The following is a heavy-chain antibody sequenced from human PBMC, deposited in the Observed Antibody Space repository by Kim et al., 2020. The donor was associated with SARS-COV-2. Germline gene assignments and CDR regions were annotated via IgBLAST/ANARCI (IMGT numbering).Heavy chain of an antibody. Sequence: GGSLRLSCAASGFTFSNAWMSWVRQAPGKGLEWVGRIKSKTDGGTTDYAAPVKGRFTISRDDSKNTLYLQMNSLKTEDTAVYYCTTVQPSMVRGVIASMYYYYYYMDVWGKGTTVTVSS. D-gene: IGHD3-10*01. CDR3: TTVQPSMVRGVIASMYYYYYYMDV. V-gene: IGHV3-15*01. CDR1: GFTFSNAW. J-gene: IGHJ6*03. CDR2: IKSKTDGGTT.